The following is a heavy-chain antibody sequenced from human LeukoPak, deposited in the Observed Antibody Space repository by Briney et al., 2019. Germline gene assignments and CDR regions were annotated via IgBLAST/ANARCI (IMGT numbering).Heavy chain of an antibody. V-gene: IGHV4-39*01. CDR1: GVSITSSSDY. J-gene: IGHJ4*02. Sequence: SETLSLTCTVSGVSITSSSDYWGWIRQPPGKGLEWIESILYSGSTYYNPSLESRLTMSIDTSKNQFSLKLSSVTAADTAAYYCARHYYDSSGYRRDYYFDFWGQGTLVTVSS. D-gene: IGHD3-22*01. CDR2: ILYSGST. CDR3: ARHYYDSSGYRRDYYFDF.